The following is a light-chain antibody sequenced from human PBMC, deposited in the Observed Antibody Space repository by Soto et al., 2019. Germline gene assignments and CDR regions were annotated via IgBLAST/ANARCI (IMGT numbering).Light chain of an antibody. Sequence: DIQMTQSPSSLSASVGDRVTITCRASQSISSYLNWYQQKPGKAPKLLIYAASSLQSGVPSRFSGSGSGTDFTLTISSLQPVDFATYYCQQSYSTTHTFGQGTRLEIK. CDR2: AAS. V-gene: IGKV1-39*01. CDR1: QSISSY. CDR3: QQSYSTTHT. J-gene: IGKJ5*01.